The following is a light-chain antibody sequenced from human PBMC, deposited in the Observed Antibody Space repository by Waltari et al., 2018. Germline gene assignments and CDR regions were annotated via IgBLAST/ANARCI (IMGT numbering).Light chain of an antibody. Sequence: SYELTPPSSMSVSPGQTARITCPGNFLEKQYGYWYQQKPGQAPILVIFKDNERPSGIPERFSGSSSGTTVTLTISGVQAEDEADYYCQSADSSGPSVVFGGGTKLT. V-gene: IGLV3-25*03. CDR2: KDN. CDR3: QSADSSGPSVV. CDR1: FLEKQY. J-gene: IGLJ2*01.